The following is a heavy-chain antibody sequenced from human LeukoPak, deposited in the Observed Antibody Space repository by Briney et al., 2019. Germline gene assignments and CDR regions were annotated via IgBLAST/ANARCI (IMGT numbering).Heavy chain of an antibody. D-gene: IGHD1-26*01. J-gene: IGHJ2*01. CDR1: GFTFSNYA. Sequence: PGGSLRLSCAASGFTFSNYAMSWVRQAPGKGLEWVSAISGSGDRTYYADSVKGRFTISRDNSKNTLYLQMNSLRAEDTALYYCARAGIVGAKNWYFDLWGRGTLVTVSS. CDR3: ARAGIVGAKNWYFDL. V-gene: IGHV3-23*01. CDR2: ISGSGDRT.